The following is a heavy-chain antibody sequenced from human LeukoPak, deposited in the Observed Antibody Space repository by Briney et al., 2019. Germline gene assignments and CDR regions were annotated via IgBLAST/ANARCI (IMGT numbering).Heavy chain of an antibody. J-gene: IGHJ4*02. D-gene: IGHD4-11*01. CDR3: TRLPLDYSLDH. Sequence: SETLSLTCTVSGDSISSTTYWWGWIRQSPGKGLEWIGSMSYVGITSYNPSLKSRATISVDTSKNHFSLMLSSVTAADTAVYYCTRLPLDYSLDHWGQGTPVSVSS. CDR1: GDSISSTTYW. CDR2: MSYVGIT. V-gene: IGHV4-39*01.